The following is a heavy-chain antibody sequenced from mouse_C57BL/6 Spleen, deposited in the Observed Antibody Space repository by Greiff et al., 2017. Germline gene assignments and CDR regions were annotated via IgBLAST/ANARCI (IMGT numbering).Heavy chain of an antibody. CDR1: GYAFSSYW. D-gene: IGHD2-4*01. J-gene: IGHJ4*01. V-gene: IGHV1-80*01. CDR3: ARGRDYDYDDYYAMDY. Sequence: VQLQQSGAELVKPGASVKISCKASGYAFSSYWMNWVKQRPGTGLEWIGQIYPGDGDTNYNGQFKGKATLTADKSSSTAYMQLSSLTSEDSAVYFCARGRDYDYDDYYAMDYVGQGTSVTVSS. CDR2: IYPGDGDT.